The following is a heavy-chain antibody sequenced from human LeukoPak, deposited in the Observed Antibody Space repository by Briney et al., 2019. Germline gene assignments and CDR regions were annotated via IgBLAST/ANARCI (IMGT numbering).Heavy chain of an antibody. CDR2: IDPSDSYT. V-gene: IGHV5-10-1*01. Sequence: GAYLKISSKGSGYRFTSYWISWVRQLPGKGLEWMGRIDPSDSYTNYSPSFQGHVTISADKSISTAYLQWSSLKASDTAMYYCARPIGYCSGGSCYSGAFDIWGQGTMVTVSS. CDR3: ARPIGYCSGGSCYSGAFDI. J-gene: IGHJ3*02. D-gene: IGHD2-15*01. CDR1: GYRFTSYW.